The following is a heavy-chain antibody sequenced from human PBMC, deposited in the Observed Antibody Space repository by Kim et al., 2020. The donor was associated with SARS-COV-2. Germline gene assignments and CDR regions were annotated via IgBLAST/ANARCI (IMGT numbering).Heavy chain of an antibody. Sequence: NYNPSLKSRVTISVDKSKNHFSLNLSSVTAADTAVYYCASAITSSSNFDYWGQGTLVTVSS. V-gene: IGHV4-4*02. J-gene: IGHJ4*02. CDR3: ASAITSSSNFDY. D-gene: IGHD6-6*01.